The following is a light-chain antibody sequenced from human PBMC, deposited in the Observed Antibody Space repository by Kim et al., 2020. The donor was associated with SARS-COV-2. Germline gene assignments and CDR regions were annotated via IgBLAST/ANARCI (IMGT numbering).Light chain of an antibody. V-gene: IGKV3-20*01. Sequence: EIVLTQSPGTLSLSPGERATLSCRASQSVSSSYLAWYQQTPGQAPRLLIYGASSRATGIPDRFSGSGSGTDFTLTISRLEPEDVAVYCCQQYGSSLWTFGQGTKVDIK. CDR2: GAS. CDR1: QSVSSSY. CDR3: QQYGSSLWT. J-gene: IGKJ1*01.